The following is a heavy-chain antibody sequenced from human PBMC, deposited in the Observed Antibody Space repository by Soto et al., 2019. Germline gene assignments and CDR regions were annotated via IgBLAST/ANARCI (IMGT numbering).Heavy chain of an antibody. V-gene: IGHV3-30*18. CDR3: AKESGYYYDSRGLADY. J-gene: IGHJ4*02. CDR1: GFTFSSYG. Sequence: QVQLVESGGGVVQPGRSLRLSCAASGFTFSSYGMHWVRQAPGKGLEWVAVISYDGSNKYYADSVKGRFTISRDNSKNTLYLQMNSLRAEDTAVYYYAKESGYYYDSRGLADYWGQGTLVTVSS. CDR2: ISYDGSNK. D-gene: IGHD3-22*01.